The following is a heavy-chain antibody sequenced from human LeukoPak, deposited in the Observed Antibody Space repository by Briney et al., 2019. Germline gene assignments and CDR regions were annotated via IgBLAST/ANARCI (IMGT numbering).Heavy chain of an antibody. CDR1: GYTFTGYY. Sequence: PLASVKVSCKASGYTFTGYYMHWVRQAPGQGLEWMGWINPNSGGTNYAQKFQGRVTMTRDTSISTAYMELSRLRSDDTAVYYCARDFRWFGERYLYFDYWGQGTLVTVSS. V-gene: IGHV1-2*02. J-gene: IGHJ4*02. CDR2: INPNSGGT. D-gene: IGHD3-10*01. CDR3: ARDFRWFGERYLYFDY.